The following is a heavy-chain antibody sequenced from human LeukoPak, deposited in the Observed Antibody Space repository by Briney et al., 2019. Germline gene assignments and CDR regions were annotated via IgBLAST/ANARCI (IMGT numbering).Heavy chain of an antibody. Sequence: SETLSLTCTFSGGSVSSYHWSWIRQPAGKVLEWIGRIYTSGSTNYNPSLKSRVTMSVDTSKNQFSLRLSSVTAADTAVYYCARDRYYYDTSGPPLDIWGQGTMVTVSS. J-gene: IGHJ3*02. CDR2: IYTSGST. D-gene: IGHD3-22*01. CDR3: ARDRYYYDTSGPPLDI. V-gene: IGHV4-4*07. CDR1: GGSVSSYH.